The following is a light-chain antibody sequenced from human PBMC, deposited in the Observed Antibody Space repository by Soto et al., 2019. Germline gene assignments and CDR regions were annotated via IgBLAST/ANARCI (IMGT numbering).Light chain of an antibody. CDR2: GNS. CDR3: QSYDSSLSDVV. J-gene: IGLJ2*01. CDR1: SSNIGAGYD. Sequence: QSVLTQPPSVSGAPGQRVTISCTGSSSNIGAGYDVHWYQQLPGTAPKLLIYGNSNRPSGVPDRFSGSKSGTSASLAITGLQAEDEADYYCQSYDSSLSDVVFGGGTNLTV. V-gene: IGLV1-40*01.